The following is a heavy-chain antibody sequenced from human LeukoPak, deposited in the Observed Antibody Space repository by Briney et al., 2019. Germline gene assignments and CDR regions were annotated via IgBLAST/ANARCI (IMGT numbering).Heavy chain of an antibody. CDR1: GASISSGEYY. CDR2: IYYSGST. CDR3: ARHGYIVGATLDY. D-gene: IGHD1-26*01. J-gene: IGHJ4*02. V-gene: IGHV4-39*01. Sequence: SETLSLTCTVSGASISSGEYYWSWIRQPPGKGLEWIGCIYYSGSTYYNPSLKSRVTISVDTSKNQFSLKLSSVTAADTAVYYCARHGYIVGATLDYWGQGTLVTVSS.